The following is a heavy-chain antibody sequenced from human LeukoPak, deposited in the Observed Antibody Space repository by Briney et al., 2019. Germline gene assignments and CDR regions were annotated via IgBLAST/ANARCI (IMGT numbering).Heavy chain of an antibody. CDR3: ARDDGQDYYYYGMDV. CDR1: GGTFSSYA. Sequence: SVKVSCKASGGTFSSYAISRVRQAPGQGLEWMGRIIPILGIANYAQKFQGRVTITADKSTSTAYMELSSLRSEDTAVYYCARDDGQDYYYYGMDVWGQGTTVTVSS. V-gene: IGHV1-69*04. D-gene: IGHD5-24*01. J-gene: IGHJ6*02. CDR2: IIPILGIA.